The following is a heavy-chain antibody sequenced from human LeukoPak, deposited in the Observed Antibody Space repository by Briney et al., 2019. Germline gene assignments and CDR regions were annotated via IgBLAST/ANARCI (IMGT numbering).Heavy chain of an antibody. CDR1: GYTFTSSY. J-gene: IGHJ6*03. Sequence: ASVKVSCKASGYTFTSSYMHWVRQAPGQGLEWMGIINPSGGSTSYAQKFQGRATITRDTSTSTAYMELSSLRSEDTGVYYCATATYGSGYYYYYYMDVWGKGTTVTVSS. D-gene: IGHD3-10*01. V-gene: IGHV1-46*01. CDR2: INPSGGST. CDR3: ATATYGSGYYYYYYMDV.